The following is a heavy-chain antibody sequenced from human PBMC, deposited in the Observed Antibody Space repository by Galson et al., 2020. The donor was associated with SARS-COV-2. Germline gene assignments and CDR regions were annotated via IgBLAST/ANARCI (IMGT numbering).Heavy chain of an antibody. CDR3: AGQLRYFDWLPHYFDY. CDR2: IYHSGST. D-gene: IGHD3-9*01. Sequence: SETLSLTCTVSGDSVTREIYSWAWIRQSPGKGLEWIGTIYHSGSTDYNPSLKSRITIFVDTSKSQLSLNLNSVTAADTAVYYCAGQLRYFDWLPHYFDYWGQGTLVAVSS. J-gene: IGHJ4*02. V-gene: IGHV4-39*01. CDR1: GDSVTREIYS.